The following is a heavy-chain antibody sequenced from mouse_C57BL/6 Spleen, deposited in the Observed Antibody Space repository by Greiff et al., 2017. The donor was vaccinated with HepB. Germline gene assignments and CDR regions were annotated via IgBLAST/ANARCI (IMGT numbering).Heavy chain of an antibody. CDR1: GFSLTSYG. Sequence: VKLVESGPGLVQPSQSLSITCTVSGFSLTSYGVHWVRQSPGKGLEWLGVIWSGGSTDYNAAFISRLSISKDNSKSQVFFKMNSLQADDTAIYYCARIYDYSYYYAMDYWGQGTSVTVSS. D-gene: IGHD2-4*01. V-gene: IGHV2-2*01. J-gene: IGHJ4*01. CDR3: ARIYDYSYYYAMDY. CDR2: IWSGGST.